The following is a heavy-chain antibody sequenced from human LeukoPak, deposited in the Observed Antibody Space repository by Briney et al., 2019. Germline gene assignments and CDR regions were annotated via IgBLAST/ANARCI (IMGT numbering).Heavy chain of an antibody. J-gene: IGHJ4*02. CDR3: AREPSYYDSSGYHAEAYYFDY. V-gene: IGHV1-69*13. Sequence: ASGKVSCKASGGTFSSYAISWVRQAPGQGLEWMGGIIPIFGTANYAQKFQGRVTITADESTSTAYMELSSLRSEDTAVYYCAREPSYYDSSGYHAEAYYFDYWGQGTLVTVSS. D-gene: IGHD3-22*01. CDR2: IIPIFGTA. CDR1: GGTFSSYA.